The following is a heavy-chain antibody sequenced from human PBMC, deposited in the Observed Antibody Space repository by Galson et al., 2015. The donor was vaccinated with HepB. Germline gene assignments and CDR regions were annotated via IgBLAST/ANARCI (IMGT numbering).Heavy chain of an antibody. CDR1: GLNFVHYT. CDR2: ISGDETRI. V-gene: IGHV3-43*01. D-gene: IGHD3-3*01. CDR3: AVDAGVVKFDY. Sequence: SLRLSCAVSGLNFVHYTMHWVRQAPGKSLEWVSYISGDETRIYYADSVRGRFTIARDNRRNALYLQMSRLRTEDTALYYCAVDAGVVKFDYWGQGTLVTVSS. J-gene: IGHJ4*02.